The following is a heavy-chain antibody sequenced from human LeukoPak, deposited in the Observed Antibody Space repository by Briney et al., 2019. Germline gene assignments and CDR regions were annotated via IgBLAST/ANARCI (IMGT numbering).Heavy chain of an antibody. V-gene: IGHV4-59*02. CDR3: AREVTGTSGSFDY. CDR1: GGSVRSYY. D-gene: IGHD6-19*01. J-gene: IGHJ4*02. CDR2: IYYTGTT. Sequence: KPSETLSLTCTVSGGSVRSYYWTWMRQPPGKELEWLGYIYYTGTTNYNPSLKSRLTISVDTSKDHFSLKLSSVTAANTAAYYCAREVTGTSGSFDYWGQGALVTVSS.